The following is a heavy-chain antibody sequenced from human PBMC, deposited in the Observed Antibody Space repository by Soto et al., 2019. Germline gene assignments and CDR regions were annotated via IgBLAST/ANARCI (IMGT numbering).Heavy chain of an antibody. J-gene: IGHJ4*02. V-gene: IGHV1-46*03. CDR3: ARLESTTSSPREA. CDR1: GDTFTNYY. CDR2: INPRGGST. Sequence: QVQLVQSGAELKQPGASVKISCKASGDTFTNYYIHWVRQAPGQGLEWMGMINPRGGSTTYAQKFQGRVTMTRDTSTSTVYMELSSLRSEDTAVYYCARLESTTSSPREAWGQGTLVTVSS. D-gene: IGHD6-6*01.